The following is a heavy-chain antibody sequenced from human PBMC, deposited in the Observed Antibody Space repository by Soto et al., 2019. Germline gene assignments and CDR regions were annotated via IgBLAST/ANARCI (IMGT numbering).Heavy chain of an antibody. Sequence: QVQLVQSGAEVTKPGASVRVSCKASGYTLTSWSIHWMRQAPGQGLEWLGWINTGSGDTAYSDNFQGRVTFSRDTSANTAYVEVGSLRSEDTAVYYCAGGTAGKDSNFWGRGTLVTVSP. J-gene: IGHJ4*02. D-gene: IGHD6-19*01. CDR1: GYTLTSWS. CDR3: AGGTAGKDSNF. CDR2: INTGSGDT. V-gene: IGHV1-3*04.